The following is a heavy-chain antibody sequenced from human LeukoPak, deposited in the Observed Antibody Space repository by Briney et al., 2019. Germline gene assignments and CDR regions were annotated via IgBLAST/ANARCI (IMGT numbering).Heavy chain of an antibody. Sequence: PGGSLGLSCAASGFTVSSTYLTWVRQAPGKELEWLSVIYSGGYTYYADSVKGRFFISRDISENMVYLQMNSLSVEDTAVYFCARGRPAHYFDSWGPGTLVTVS. CDR3: ARGRPAHYFDS. J-gene: IGHJ4*02. CDR2: IYSGGYT. V-gene: IGHV3-66*01. D-gene: IGHD6-6*01. CDR1: GFTVSSTY.